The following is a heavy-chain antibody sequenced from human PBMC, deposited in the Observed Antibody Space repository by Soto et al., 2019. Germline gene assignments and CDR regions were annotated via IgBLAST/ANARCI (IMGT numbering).Heavy chain of an antibody. D-gene: IGHD3-22*01. J-gene: IGHJ3*02. Sequence: SETLSLTCTVSGGSISSGGYYWSWIRQHPGKGLEWIGYIYYSGSTYYNPSLKSRVTISVDTSKNQFSLKLSSVTAADTAVYYCARAGGYYDSSGYYHISFNAFDIWGQGTMVTVSS. CDR2: IYYSGST. V-gene: IGHV4-31*03. CDR3: ARAGGYYDSSGYYHISFNAFDI. CDR1: GGSISSGGYY.